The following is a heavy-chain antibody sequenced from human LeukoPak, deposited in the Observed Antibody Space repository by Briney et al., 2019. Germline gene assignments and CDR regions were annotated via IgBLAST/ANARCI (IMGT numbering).Heavy chain of an antibody. V-gene: IGHV7-4-1*02. CDR3: ASVSVTKAMVSSGWYVVDY. D-gene: IGHD6-19*01. Sequence: VASVKVSCKASGYTFTSYAMNWVRQAPGQGLEWMGWINTNTGNPTYAQGFTGRFVFSLDTSVSTAYLQISSLKAEDTAVYYCASVSVTKAMVSSGWYVVDYWGQGTLVTVSS. J-gene: IGHJ4*02. CDR1: GYTFTSYA. CDR2: INTNTGNP.